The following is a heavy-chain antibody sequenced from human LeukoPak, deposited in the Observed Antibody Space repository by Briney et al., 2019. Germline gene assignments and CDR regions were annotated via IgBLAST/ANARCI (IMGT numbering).Heavy chain of an antibody. J-gene: IGHJ3*02. V-gene: IGHV4-4*07. CDR3: ARDRYYYDSSGYYSAFDT. D-gene: IGHD3-22*01. CDR1: GASISSYY. CDR2: IYTSAIISGNT. Sequence: KPSEALSLTCTVSGASISSYYWSWIRQPPGKGLEWIGRIYTSAIISGNTNYNPSLKSRVTMSVDTSKNQFSLRLRSVTAADTAVYYCARDRYYYDSSGYYSAFDTWGQGTMVTVSS.